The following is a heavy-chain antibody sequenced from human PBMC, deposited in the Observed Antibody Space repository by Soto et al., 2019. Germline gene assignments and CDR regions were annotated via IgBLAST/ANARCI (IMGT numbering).Heavy chain of an antibody. CDR1: GGTFSSYA. D-gene: IGHD6-19*01. J-gene: IGHJ6*02. Sequence: QVQLVQSGAEVKKPGSSVKVSCKASGGTFSSYAISWVRQAPGQGLEWMGGIIPIFGTANYAQKFQGRVTITADESTSTAYMELSSMRSEDTGVYYCARGKGSGWSGYYYYGMDVWGQGTTVTVSS. CDR3: ARGKGSGWSGYYYYGMDV. V-gene: IGHV1-69*01. CDR2: IIPIFGTA.